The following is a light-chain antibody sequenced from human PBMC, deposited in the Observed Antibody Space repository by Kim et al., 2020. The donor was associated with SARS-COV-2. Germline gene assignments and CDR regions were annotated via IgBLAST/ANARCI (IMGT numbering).Light chain of an antibody. V-gene: IGLV1-44*01. CDR2: YDK. CDR3: AVWDDSLNAVV. J-gene: IGLJ2*01. Sequence: GQGVTMSCAGGISNIGTNPGNWYQQRPGTVPKLLMSYDKQRRSGVPGRLSGSECGSSASLAISGLQSEDEADYYCAVWDDSLNAVVFGGGTKVTVL. CDR1: ISNIGTNP.